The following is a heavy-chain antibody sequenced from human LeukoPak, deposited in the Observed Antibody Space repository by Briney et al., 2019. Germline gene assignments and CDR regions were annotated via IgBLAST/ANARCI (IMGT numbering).Heavy chain of an antibody. V-gene: IGHV1-69*13. D-gene: IGHD2-15*01. Sequence: GASVKVSCKASRGTFSSYAISWVRQAPGQGLEWMGGIIPIFGTANYAQKFQGRVTITADESTSTAYMELSSLRSEDTAVYYCASGGHLGYCSGGSCYYPFDYWGQGTLVTVSS. J-gene: IGHJ4*02. CDR1: RGTFSSYA. CDR2: IIPIFGTA. CDR3: ASGGHLGYCSGGSCYYPFDY.